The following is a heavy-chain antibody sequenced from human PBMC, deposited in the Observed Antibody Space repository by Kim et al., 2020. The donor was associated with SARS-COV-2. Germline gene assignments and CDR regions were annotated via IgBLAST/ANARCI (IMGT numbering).Heavy chain of an antibody. CDR3: ARDQGVTIFGVVIPYYFDY. Sequence: SVKVSCKASGGTFSSYAISWVRQAPGQGLEWMGGIIPIFGTANYAQKFQGRVTITADESTSTAYMELSSLRSEDTAVYYCARDQGVTIFGVVIPYYFDYWGQGTLVTVSS. CDR2: IIPIFGTA. V-gene: IGHV1-69*13. J-gene: IGHJ4*02. D-gene: IGHD3-3*01. CDR1: GGTFSSYA.